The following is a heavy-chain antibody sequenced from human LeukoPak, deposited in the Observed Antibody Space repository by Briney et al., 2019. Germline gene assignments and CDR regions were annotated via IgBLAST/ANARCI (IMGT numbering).Heavy chain of an antibody. V-gene: IGHV5-51*01. D-gene: IGHD2-21*02. CDR3: AVTYCGGDCYGNWFDP. Sequence: GESLKISCKGSGYRFTSYWIGWVRQMPGKGLEWMGIIYPGDSDTRYSPSFQGQVTISADKSISTAYLQWSSLKASDTAMYYCAVTYCGGDCYGNWFDPWGQGTLVTVSS. CDR1: GYRFTSYW. J-gene: IGHJ5*02. CDR2: IYPGDSDT.